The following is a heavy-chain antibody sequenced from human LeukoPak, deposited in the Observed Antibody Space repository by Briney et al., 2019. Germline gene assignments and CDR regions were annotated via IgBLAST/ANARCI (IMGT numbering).Heavy chain of an antibody. Sequence: ASVKASCKVSGYTLTELSMHWVRQAPGKGLEWMGGFDPEDGETIYAQKFQGRVTITADKSTSTAYMELSSLRSEDTAVYYCAREGVGGYAYYFDYWGQGTLVTVSS. V-gene: IGHV1-24*01. D-gene: IGHD5-12*01. J-gene: IGHJ4*02. CDR1: GYTLTELS. CDR2: FDPEDGET. CDR3: AREGVGGYAYYFDY.